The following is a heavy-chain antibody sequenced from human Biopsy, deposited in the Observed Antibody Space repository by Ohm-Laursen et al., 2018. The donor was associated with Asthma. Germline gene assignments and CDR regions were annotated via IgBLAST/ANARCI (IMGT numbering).Heavy chain of an antibody. CDR2: ISWNSATI. Sequence: RSLRLSCAASGFKFDEYTMHWVRQAPGKGLEWFSGISWNSATIGYADSVEGRFTISRDNAKNSVFLHMDSLRPEDTAFYYCAKVRSDWVITESFDYWGQGVLVTVSS. J-gene: IGHJ4*02. CDR3: AKVRSDWVITESFDY. D-gene: IGHD3-22*01. CDR1: GFKFDEYT. V-gene: IGHV3-9*01.